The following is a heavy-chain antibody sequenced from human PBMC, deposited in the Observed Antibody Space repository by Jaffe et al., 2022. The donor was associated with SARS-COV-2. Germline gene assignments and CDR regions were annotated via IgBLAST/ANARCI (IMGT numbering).Heavy chain of an antibody. V-gene: IGHV3-7*01. CDR2: IKQDDTEK. CDR3: VRAGYYYDRSGYSERLFDY. Sequence: EVQLVESGGGLVQPGGSLRLSCAASGFTFRSYWMGWVRQAPGKGLEWVANIKQDDTEKYYVDSVKGRFTISRDNARNSVYLQMNSLRAEDTAIYYCVRAGYYYDRSGYSERLFDYWGQGTLVTFSS. CDR1: GFTFRSYW. J-gene: IGHJ4*02. D-gene: IGHD3-22*01.